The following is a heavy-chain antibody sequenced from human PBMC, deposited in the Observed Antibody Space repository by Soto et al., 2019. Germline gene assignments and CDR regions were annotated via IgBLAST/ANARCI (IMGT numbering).Heavy chain of an antibody. D-gene: IGHD3-16*01. J-gene: IGHJ6*02. CDR2: VYTPDYT. Sequence: TXATLSLTFSVSGASIRNYYWHWVRQLPGKGLEWIGYVYTPDYTRYNSSLKSRVTISVDTSKSQFSLRLNSVTAADTAVYYCARLAGHTGAFFYHNGMDVWGQGTTVTVSS. CDR3: ARLAGHTGAFFYHNGMDV. V-gene: IGHV4-59*03. CDR1: GASIRNYY.